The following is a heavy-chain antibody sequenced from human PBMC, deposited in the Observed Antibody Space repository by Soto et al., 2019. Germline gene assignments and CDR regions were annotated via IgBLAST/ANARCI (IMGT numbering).Heavy chain of an antibody. CDR2: INHSGST. CDR1: GGSFSGYY. J-gene: IGHJ6*02. Sequence: SETLSLTCAVYGGSFSGYYWSWIRQPPGKGLERIGEINHSGSTNYNPSLKSRVTISVDTSKNQFSLKLSSVTAADTAVYYCARDNDYGDYITGGYGMDVWGQGTTVTVSS. D-gene: IGHD4-17*01. V-gene: IGHV4-34*01. CDR3: ARDNDYGDYITGGYGMDV.